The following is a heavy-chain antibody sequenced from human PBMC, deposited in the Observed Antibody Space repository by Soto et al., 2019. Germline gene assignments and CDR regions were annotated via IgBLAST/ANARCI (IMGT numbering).Heavy chain of an antibody. J-gene: IGHJ3*02. V-gene: IGHV3-30-3*01. Sequence: QVQLVESGGGVVQPGRSLRLSCAASGFTFSSYAMHWVRQAPGKGLEWVAVISYDGSNKYYADSVKGRFTISRDNSKNTLYLQMNSLRAEDTAVYYCARAPDCGGDCYLVGNAFDIWGQGTMVTVSS. CDR2: ISYDGSNK. CDR1: GFTFSSYA. CDR3: ARAPDCGGDCYLVGNAFDI. D-gene: IGHD2-21*02.